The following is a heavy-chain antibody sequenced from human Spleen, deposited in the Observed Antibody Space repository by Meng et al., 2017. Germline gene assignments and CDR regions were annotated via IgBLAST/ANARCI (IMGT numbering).Heavy chain of an antibody. CDR3: AKDRFLTMVVVAYFDY. CDR2: ISGSGGST. CDR1: GFTFSSYA. J-gene: IGHJ4*02. D-gene: IGHD3-22*01. Sequence: GGSLRLSCAASGFTFSSYAMSWVRQAPGKGLEWVSSISGSGGSTYYADSVKGRFTISRDNSKNTLFLQMNSLRAEDTAVYYCAKDRFLTMVVVAYFDYWGQGTRVTVSS. V-gene: IGHV3-23*01.